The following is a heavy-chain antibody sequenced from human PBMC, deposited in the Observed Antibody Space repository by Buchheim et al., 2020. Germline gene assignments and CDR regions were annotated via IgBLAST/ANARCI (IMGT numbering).Heavy chain of an antibody. V-gene: IGHV3-23*01. CDR3: ARHNHDYDWDY. Sequence: EVQVLEAGGGLVQPGESLRLSCAASGFSLSSYAMTWVRQAPGKGLEWVSSISSGGSTYYTDSVKGRVPLSRDSSKNTLYLQMSSLRAEDTAVYYCARHNHDYDWDYWGQGTL. CDR1: GFSLSSYA. D-gene: IGHD3-16*01. CDR2: ISSGGST. J-gene: IGHJ4*02.